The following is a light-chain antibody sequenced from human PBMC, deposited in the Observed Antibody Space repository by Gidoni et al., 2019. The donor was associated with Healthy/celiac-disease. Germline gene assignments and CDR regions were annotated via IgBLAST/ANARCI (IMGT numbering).Light chain of an antibody. CDR2: DAS. J-gene: IGKJ2*01. V-gene: IGKV1-33*01. Sequence: DTQMTQSPSSLYASVGDRVTITCQASHDISKYLNWYQQKPEKAPKLLIYDASNLETGVPSRFSGSRSGTDFTFTISSLQPEDIATYYCQQYDNLPYTFGQGTKLEIK. CDR1: HDISKY. CDR3: QQYDNLPYT.